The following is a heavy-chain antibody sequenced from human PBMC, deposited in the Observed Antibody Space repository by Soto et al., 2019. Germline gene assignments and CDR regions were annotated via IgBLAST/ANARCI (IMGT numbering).Heavy chain of an antibody. CDR2: INAGNGNT. CDR3: ARSSSSSVDWFDP. V-gene: IGHV1-3*01. D-gene: IGHD6-6*01. Sequence: VKVSCKASGYTFTTYAVHWVRQAPGQRLEWMGWINAGNGNTKYSQKFQGRVTITRDTSASTAYMELSSLRSEDTAVYYCARSSSSSVDWFDPWGQGTLVTVSS. CDR1: GYTFTTYA. J-gene: IGHJ5*02.